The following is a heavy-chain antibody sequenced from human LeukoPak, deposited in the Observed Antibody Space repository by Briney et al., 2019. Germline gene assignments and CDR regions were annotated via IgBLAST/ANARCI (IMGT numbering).Heavy chain of an antibody. J-gene: IGHJ3*02. CDR2: IRYDGSNK. Sequence: GGSLRLSCAASGFTFSSYGMHWVRQAPGKGLEWVAFIRYDGSNKYYADSVKGRFTISRDNSKNTLYLQMNSLRAEDTAVYYCAKVRDVTSDAFDIWGQGTMVTVSS. CDR3: AKVRDVTSDAFDI. D-gene: IGHD1-14*01. CDR1: GFTFSSYG. V-gene: IGHV3-30*02.